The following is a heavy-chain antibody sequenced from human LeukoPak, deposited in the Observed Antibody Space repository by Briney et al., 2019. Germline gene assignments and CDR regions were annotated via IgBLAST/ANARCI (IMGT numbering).Heavy chain of an antibody. J-gene: IGHJ4*02. CDR3: ARGRSVWCGRAPDFDY. CDR1: GGSFSGYC. CDR2: INHSGST. Sequence: PSETLSLTCAVYGGSFSGYCWSWIRQPPGKGLEWIGEINHSGSTNYNPSLKSRVTISVDTSKNQFSLKLSSVTAADTAVYYCARGRSVWCGRAPDFDYWGQGTLVTVSS. D-gene: IGHD3-16*01. V-gene: IGHV4-34*01.